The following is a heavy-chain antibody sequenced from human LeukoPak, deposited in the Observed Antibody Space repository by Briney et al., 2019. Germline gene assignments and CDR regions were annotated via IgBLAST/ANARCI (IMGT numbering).Heavy chain of an antibody. CDR2: ISAYNGNT. J-gene: IGHJ4*02. CDR1: GYTFTRYG. D-gene: IGHD2-2*01. V-gene: IGHV1-18*04. Sequence: GASVKVSCKASGYTFTRYGISWVRQAPGQGLEWMGWISAYNGNTNYAQKLQGRVTMTTDTSTSTAYMELRSLRSDDTAVYYCARVRGGYCSSTSCYLGYWGQGTLVTVSS. CDR3: ARVRGGYCSSTSCYLGY.